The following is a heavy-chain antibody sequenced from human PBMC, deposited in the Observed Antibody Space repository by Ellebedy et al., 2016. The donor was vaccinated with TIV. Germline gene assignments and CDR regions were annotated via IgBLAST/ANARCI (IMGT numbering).Heavy chain of an antibody. CDR3: ARGTHCSSTSCYNYYYYGMDV. CDR2: IYYSGST. Sequence: SETLSLXXTVSGGSVSSGSYYWSWIRQPPGKGLEWIGYIYYSGSTNYNPSLKSRVTISVDTSKNQFSLKLSSVTAADTAVYYCARGTHCSSTSCYNYYYYGMDVWGQGTTVTVSS. D-gene: IGHD2-2*02. J-gene: IGHJ6*02. CDR1: GGSVSSGSYY. V-gene: IGHV4-61*01.